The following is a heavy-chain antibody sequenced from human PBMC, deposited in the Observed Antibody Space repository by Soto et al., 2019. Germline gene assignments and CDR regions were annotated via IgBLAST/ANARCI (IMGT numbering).Heavy chain of an antibody. Sequence: PSETLSLTRTVSGGSIRNGNYYWSWIRQLPGKGLEWIGNIYYIGTTSYNPSLKSRVIISIDTSKNQFSLELTSVLAADTAVYYCAKNETTRPWFDPWGQGTLVTVSS. CDR2: IYYIGTT. V-gene: IGHV4-31*03. CDR1: GGSIRNGNYY. J-gene: IGHJ5*02. CDR3: AKNETTRPWFDP. D-gene: IGHD1-1*01.